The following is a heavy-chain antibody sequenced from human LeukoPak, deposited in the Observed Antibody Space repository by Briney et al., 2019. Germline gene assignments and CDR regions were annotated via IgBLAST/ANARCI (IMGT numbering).Heavy chain of an antibody. CDR3: ARDAGRYGSVPQRN. J-gene: IGHJ4*02. D-gene: IGHD3-10*01. V-gene: IGHV1-69*11. Sequence: SVKVSCKASGGTFSSYAISWVRQAPGQGLEWMGRIIPILRTPNYAQSFQGRVTITTDESTSTAYMELSSLRSEDTAVYYCARDAGRYGSVPQRNWGQGTLVTVSS. CDR2: IIPILRTP. CDR1: GGTFSSYA.